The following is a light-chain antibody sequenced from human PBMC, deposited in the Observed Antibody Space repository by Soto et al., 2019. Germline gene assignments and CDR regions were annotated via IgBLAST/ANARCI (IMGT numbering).Light chain of an antibody. CDR2: KAS. CDR1: QTISSW. V-gene: IGKV1-5*03. J-gene: IGKJ2*01. Sequence: DIQMTQSPSTLSASIGDRVTITCRASQTISSWLAWYQQKPGKAPDLLIYKASNLQSGVPSRFSGGGSGTEFTLTIYSLQPDDFATYYCQQYNSYPYTFGQGTKLEIK. CDR3: QQYNSYPYT.